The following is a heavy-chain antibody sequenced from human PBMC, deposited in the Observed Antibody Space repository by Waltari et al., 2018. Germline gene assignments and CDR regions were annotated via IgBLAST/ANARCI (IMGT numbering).Heavy chain of an antibody. CDR3: ARDLGGRTEMGTIEGYLDP. V-gene: IGHV1-2*02. J-gene: IGHJ5*02. Sequence: QVQLVQSGAELKKPGASVKVSCKASGYIFTDFYIVWLRQAPGQGLEWMGWINPKSGGTEYTKNFYGRVTLTRDTSITTAYMEINSLDFDDTALYYCARDLGGRTEMGTIEGYLDPWGQGTLVTVSS. D-gene: IGHD3-16*01. CDR2: INPKSGGT. CDR1: GYIFTDFY.